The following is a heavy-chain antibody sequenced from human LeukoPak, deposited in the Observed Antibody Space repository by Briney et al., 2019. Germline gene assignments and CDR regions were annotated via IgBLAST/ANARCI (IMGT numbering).Heavy chain of an antibody. CDR3: ARGGHCTNGVCYNFDY. CDR2: INHSGST. Sequence: SETLSLTCAVYGGSFSGYYWSWIRQPPGKGLEWIGEINHSGSTNYNPSLKSRVTTSVDTSKNQFSLKLSSVTAADTAVYYCARGGHCTNGVCYNFDYWGQGTLVTVSS. CDR1: GGSFSGYY. J-gene: IGHJ4*02. D-gene: IGHD2-8*01. V-gene: IGHV4-34*01.